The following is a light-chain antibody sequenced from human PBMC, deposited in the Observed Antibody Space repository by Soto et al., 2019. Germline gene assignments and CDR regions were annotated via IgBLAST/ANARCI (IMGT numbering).Light chain of an antibody. Sequence: EFVLTQSPGTLSLSPGERATLSCRASQSVRNNLAWYQQKPGQAPRLLIYGASTRATGIPARFSGSGSGTEFSLTISSLQSEDFAVYYCQQYNNWWTFAQGTKVDIK. CDR3: QQYNNWWT. CDR2: GAS. J-gene: IGKJ1*01. CDR1: QSVRNN. V-gene: IGKV3-15*01.